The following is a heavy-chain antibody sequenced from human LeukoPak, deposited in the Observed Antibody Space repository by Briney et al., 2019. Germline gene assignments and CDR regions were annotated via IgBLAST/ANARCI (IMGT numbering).Heavy chain of an antibody. D-gene: IGHD6-13*01. J-gene: IGHJ4*02. Sequence: GGSLRLSCAASGFPFSTFAMNWVRQAPGKGLEWVSYISSSSSTIYYADSVKGRFTISRDNAKNSLYLQMNSLRAEDTAVYYCARETSSWYSHWGQGTLVTVSS. CDR2: ISSSSSTI. V-gene: IGHV3-48*01. CDR1: GFPFSTFA. CDR3: ARETSSWYSH.